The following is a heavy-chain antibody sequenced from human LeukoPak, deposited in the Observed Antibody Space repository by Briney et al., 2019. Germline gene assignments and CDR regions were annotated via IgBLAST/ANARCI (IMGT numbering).Heavy chain of an antibody. D-gene: IGHD1-26*01. J-gene: IGHJ4*02. CDR1: GFTFSSYA. Sequence: GGSLRLSCAASGFTFSSYAMSWVRQAPGRGLEWVSVIYSGGSTYYADSVKGRFTISRDNSKNTLYLQMNSLRAEDTAVYYCARGGIVGAEEIDYWGQGTLVTVSS. CDR2: IYSGGST. V-gene: IGHV3-66*01. CDR3: ARGGIVGAEEIDY.